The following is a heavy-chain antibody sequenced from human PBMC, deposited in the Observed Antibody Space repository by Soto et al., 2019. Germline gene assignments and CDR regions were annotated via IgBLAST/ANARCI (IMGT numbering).Heavy chain of an antibody. J-gene: IGHJ4*02. CDR3: AKPYSSTWTSFEY. CDR1: GFIFNSYA. V-gene: IGHV3-23*01. CDR2: MSGSGART. D-gene: IGHD6-19*01. Sequence: GGSLRLSYAASGFIFNSYAMSWVRQAPGKGLGWVSGMSGSGARTYYAESVKGRLTISRDNSKNTLYLQINSLRAEDTAIYYCAKPYSSTWTSFEYWGQGTLVTVSS.